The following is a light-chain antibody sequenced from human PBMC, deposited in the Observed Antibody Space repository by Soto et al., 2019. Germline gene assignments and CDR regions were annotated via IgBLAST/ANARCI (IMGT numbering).Light chain of an antibody. CDR2: GAS. CDR3: QQYNNWPPWT. V-gene: IGKV3-15*01. CDR1: QSVSSN. J-gene: IGKJ1*01. Sequence: EIVMTQSPATMSVSPGESATLSCRASQSVSSNLAWYQQKPGQAPVLLIYGASTRATGIPARFSGSGSGTEFTLTISSLQSEDCAVYYCQQYNNWPPWTFGQGTKVEIK.